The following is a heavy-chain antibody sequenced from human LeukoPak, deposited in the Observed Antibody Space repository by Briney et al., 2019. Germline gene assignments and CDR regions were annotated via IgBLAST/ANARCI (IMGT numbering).Heavy chain of an antibody. CDR1: GFTFSGYA. J-gene: IGHJ4*02. Sequence: GGSLRLSCAASGFTFSGYAMSWVRQAPGKGLEWVSVIYSGGSTYYADSVKGRFSISRDNSKNTLYLQRNSLRAEDTAVYYCARDVAAAWGYFDYWGQGTLVTVSS. CDR2: IYSGGST. CDR3: ARDVAAAWGYFDY. D-gene: IGHD6-13*01. V-gene: IGHV3-53*01.